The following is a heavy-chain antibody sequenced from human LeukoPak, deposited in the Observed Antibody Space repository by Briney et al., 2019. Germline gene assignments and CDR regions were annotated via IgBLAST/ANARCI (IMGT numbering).Heavy chain of an antibody. D-gene: IGHD6-19*01. CDR1: GFTFTTFW. Sequence: GGSLRLSCAASGFTFTTFWMSWVRQAPGKGLEWVANIKQDGSERYYVDSVKGRFTISRDNAKNSLYLQMNSLRAEDTGVYYCAGNGWQVYLDYWGQGALVTVSS. J-gene: IGHJ4*02. CDR2: IKQDGSER. V-gene: IGHV3-7*01. CDR3: AGNGWQVYLDY.